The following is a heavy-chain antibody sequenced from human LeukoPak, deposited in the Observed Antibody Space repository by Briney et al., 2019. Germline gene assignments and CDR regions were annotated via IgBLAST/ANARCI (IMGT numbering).Heavy chain of an antibody. CDR1: GYTFNDYY. CDR3: ARGNYYGSGPLFDA. V-gene: IGHV1-2*02. Sequence: GASVKVSCKASGYTFNDYYMHWVRQAPGQGLEWMGWIDPYSGGTNYAQKFQGRVTMTRDTSISTAYMELSRLSSDDTAAYYCARGNYYGSGPLFDAWGQGTLVSVSS. CDR2: IDPYSGGT. J-gene: IGHJ5*02. D-gene: IGHD3-10*01.